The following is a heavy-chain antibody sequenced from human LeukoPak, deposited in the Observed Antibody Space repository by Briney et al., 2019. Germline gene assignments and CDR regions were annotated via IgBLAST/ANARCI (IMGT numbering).Heavy chain of an antibody. CDR2: INHSGST. J-gene: IGHJ5*02. Sequence: PSETLSLTCAVYGGSFSGYYWSWIRQPPGKGLEWIGEINHSGSTNYNPSLKSRVTISVDTSKNQFSLKLSSVTAADTAVYYCARAYSYGSYNWFDPWGQGTLVTVSS. CDR3: ARAYSYGSYNWFDP. CDR1: GGSFSGYY. D-gene: IGHD5-18*01. V-gene: IGHV4-34*01.